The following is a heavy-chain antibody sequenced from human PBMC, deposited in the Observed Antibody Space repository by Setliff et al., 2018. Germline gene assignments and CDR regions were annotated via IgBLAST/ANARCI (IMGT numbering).Heavy chain of an antibody. CDR3: ARSPSSGAYWNPRPFYSDY. Sequence: SETLSLTCAVYGGFFSGYYWNWIRQPPGKGLEWIGEIKHSGTTTYNPSLKSRVTISPDTSKNHFSLKVNSVTAADTALYYCARSPSSGAYWNPRPFYSDYWGQGTLVTVSS. CDR2: IKHSGTT. CDR1: GGFFSGYY. D-gene: IGHD1-26*01. V-gene: IGHV4-34*01. J-gene: IGHJ4*02.